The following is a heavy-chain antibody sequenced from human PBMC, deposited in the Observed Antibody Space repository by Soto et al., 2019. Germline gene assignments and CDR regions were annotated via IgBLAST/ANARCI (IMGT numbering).Heavy chain of an antibody. CDR3: AREVPDILTGYYSWFDP. CDR1: GYTFTSYG. Sequence: ASVKVSCKASGYTFTSYGISWVRQAPGQGLEWMGWISAYNGNTNYARKLQGRVTMTTDTSTSTAYMELRSLRSDDTAVYYCAREVPDILTGYYSWFDPWGQGTLVTVSS. D-gene: IGHD3-9*01. CDR2: ISAYNGNT. V-gene: IGHV1-18*01. J-gene: IGHJ5*02.